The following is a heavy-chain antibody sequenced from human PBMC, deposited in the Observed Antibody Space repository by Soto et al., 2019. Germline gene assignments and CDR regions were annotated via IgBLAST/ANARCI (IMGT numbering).Heavy chain of an antibody. CDR1: GGTFSSYA. V-gene: IGHV1-69*13. J-gene: IGHJ6*02. Sequence: ASVKVSCKASGGTFSSYAISWVRQAPGQGLEWMGGIIPIFGTANYAQKFQGRVTITADESTSTAYMELSSLRSEDTAVYYCARDNRVDTAMVQGYYGMDVWGQGTTVTVSS. CDR3: ARDNRVDTAMVQGYYGMDV. D-gene: IGHD5-18*01. CDR2: IIPIFGTA.